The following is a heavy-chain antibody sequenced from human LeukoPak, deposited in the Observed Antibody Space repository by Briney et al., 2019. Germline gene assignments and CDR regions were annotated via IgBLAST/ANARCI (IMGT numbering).Heavy chain of an antibody. CDR2: IWSDGSNK. CDR3: ARDRGYYFDY. CDR1: GFTFSDYN. J-gene: IGHJ4*02. Sequence: GGSLRLSCAASGFTFSDYNMHWVRQAPGKGLEWVAVIWSDGSNKYYADSMKGRFTISRDNSKNTLYLQVNSLRAEDTAVYYCARDRGYYFDYWGQGTLVTVSS. V-gene: IGHV3-33*01. D-gene: IGHD3-10*01.